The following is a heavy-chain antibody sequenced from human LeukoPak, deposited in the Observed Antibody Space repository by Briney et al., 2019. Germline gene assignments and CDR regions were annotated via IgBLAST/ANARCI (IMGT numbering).Heavy chain of an antibody. Sequence: ASVKVSCKASGYTFTGYYMHWVRQAPGQGLEWMGWINPNSGGTNYAQKFQGRVTMTRDTSISTAYMELSRLRSDDTAVYYCARGGTYGYSSGWNYYYYGMHVWGRGTTVTVSS. D-gene: IGHD6-19*01. CDR3: ARGGTYGYSSGWNYYYYGMHV. CDR2: INPNSGGT. CDR1: GYTFTGYY. V-gene: IGHV1-2*02. J-gene: IGHJ6*02.